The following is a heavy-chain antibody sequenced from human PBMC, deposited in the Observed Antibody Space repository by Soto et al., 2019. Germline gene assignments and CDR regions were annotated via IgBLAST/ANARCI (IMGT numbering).Heavy chain of an antibody. CDR1: GGSIGSTTYY. Sequence: ETLSLTCTVSGGSIGSTTYYWGWMRQPPGKGLEWIASFFVGGNTYYNPSLKSRVTMSVDTSKNQFSLKLSSVTAADTAVYYCARTSRFDCWGQGTLVTVSS. CDR3: ARTSRFDC. CDR2: FFVGGNT. V-gene: IGHV4-39*01. D-gene: IGHD6-6*01. J-gene: IGHJ4*02.